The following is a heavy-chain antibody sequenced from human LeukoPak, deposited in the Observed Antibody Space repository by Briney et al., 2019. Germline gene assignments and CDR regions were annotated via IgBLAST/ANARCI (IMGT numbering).Heavy chain of an antibody. CDR3: ARDRPYSSGWKGGFDY. J-gene: IGHJ4*02. V-gene: IGHV3-30*03. CDR2: ISPDGSNK. Sequence: GGSLRLSCAASGFTFSTYEMHWVRQAPGKGLEWVALISPDGSNKHYADSVKGRFTISRDNSKNTLYLQMSSLRGEDTAVYYCARDRPYSSGWKGGFDYWGQGTLVTVSS. D-gene: IGHD6-19*01. CDR1: GFTFSTYE.